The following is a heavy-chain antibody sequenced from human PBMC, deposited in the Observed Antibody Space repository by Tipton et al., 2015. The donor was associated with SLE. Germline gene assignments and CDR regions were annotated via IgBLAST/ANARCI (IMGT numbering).Heavy chain of an antibody. Sequence: SLRLSCTASGFTFGDYAMSWLRRAPGKGLEWVGFIRSKAYGGTTEYAASVKGRFTISRDDAKSIAYLQMNSLQTEDTAVYYCTRDSWKDATHLDYWGQGTLVTVSS. CDR3: TRDSWKDATHLDY. CDR1: GFTFGDYA. J-gene: IGHJ4*02. V-gene: IGHV3-49*03. CDR2: IRSKAYGGTT. D-gene: IGHD1-1*01.